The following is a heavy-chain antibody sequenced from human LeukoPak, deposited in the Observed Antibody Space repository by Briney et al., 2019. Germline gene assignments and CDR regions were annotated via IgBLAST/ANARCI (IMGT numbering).Heavy chain of an antibody. Sequence: GGSLRLSCAASGFTFSNYGMSWVRQAPGRGLEWVSTISGSGESTYYADSVKGRFTISRDNSKNTVYLQLNSLRAEDTAVYFCAKDSATYGRFDDWGQATVITVSS. D-gene: IGHD3-10*01. CDR1: GFTFSNYG. CDR2: ISGSGEST. J-gene: IGHJ5*02. V-gene: IGHV3-23*01. CDR3: AKDSATYGRFDD.